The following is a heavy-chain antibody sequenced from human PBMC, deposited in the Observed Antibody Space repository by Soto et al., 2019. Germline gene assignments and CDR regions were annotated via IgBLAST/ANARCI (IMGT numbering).Heavy chain of an antibody. CDR1: GGSISRGDYY. J-gene: IGHJ4*02. V-gene: IGHV4-30-4*01. Sequence: PSETLSLTWTVSGGSISRGDYYWIWIRQPPGKGLEWIGYIYYSGSTYYNPSLKSRVTISVDTSKDQFSLKLSSVTAADTAVYYCARGLTIFGVVQIWGQGTLVTVSS. CDR2: IYYSGST. D-gene: IGHD3-3*01. CDR3: ARGLTIFGVVQI.